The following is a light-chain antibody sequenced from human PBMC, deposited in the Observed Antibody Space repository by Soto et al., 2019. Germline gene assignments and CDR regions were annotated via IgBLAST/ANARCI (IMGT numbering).Light chain of an antibody. CDR2: DVS. V-gene: IGLV2-11*01. CDR1: SSDVGGYKY. Sequence: QPVLTQPRSVSGSPGQSVTISCTGTSSDVGGYKYVSWYQQHPGKVPNLIIYDVSERPSVVPDRFSGSKSGNTASLSISGLQAEDEADYYCCSYAGSYTVLFGGGTKLTVL. J-gene: IGLJ2*01. CDR3: CSYAGSYTVL.